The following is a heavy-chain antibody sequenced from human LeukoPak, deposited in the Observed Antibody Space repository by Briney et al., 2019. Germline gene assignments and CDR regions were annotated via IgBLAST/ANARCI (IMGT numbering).Heavy chain of an antibody. CDR2: IFSNGDT. V-gene: IGHV3-53*01. D-gene: IGHD5-24*01. CDR3: TRDQMNY. CDR1: EFTVSRNY. Sequence: GGSLRLSCTASEFTVSRNYMLWVRQAPGKGLEWVSLIFSNGDTHYADPVKGRFTISRDTSKNTVSLQMNSLRVEGTAMYYCTRDQMNYWGQGTLVTVSS. J-gene: IGHJ4*02.